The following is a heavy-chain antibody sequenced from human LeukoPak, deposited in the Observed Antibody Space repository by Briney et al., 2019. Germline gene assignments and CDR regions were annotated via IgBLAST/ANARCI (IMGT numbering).Heavy chain of an antibody. Sequence: SETLSLTCVVSGDSISSGGYSWSWIRQPGGKGLEWIGYIFHTGSTFYNPSLKSRVTISVDNSKNQFSLRLSSVTAADTAVYYCARELWFANAPGSWLDPWGQGTLVTVST. CDR1: GDSISSGGYS. D-gene: IGHD3-10*01. CDR2: IFHTGST. CDR3: ARELWFANAPGSWLDP. J-gene: IGHJ5*02. V-gene: IGHV4-30-2*01.